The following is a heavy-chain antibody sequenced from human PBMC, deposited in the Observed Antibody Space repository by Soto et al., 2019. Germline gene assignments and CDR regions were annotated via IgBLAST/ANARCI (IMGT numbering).Heavy chain of an antibody. CDR1: GFTLSTYA. V-gene: IGHV3-23*01. CDR2: IGERSGGT. CDR3: AKDQGLIVGAFRPLAADD. J-gene: IGHJ6*02. D-gene: IGHD3-3*01. Sequence: EVQLLESGGGLVQPGGSLRLSCAASGFTLSTYAMSWVRQAPGKGLEWVSGIGERSGGTYYADSVKGRFTISRDNSENTLYLQMNSLRNEDTAIYYCAKDQGLIVGAFRPLAADDWGQGTTVTVSS.